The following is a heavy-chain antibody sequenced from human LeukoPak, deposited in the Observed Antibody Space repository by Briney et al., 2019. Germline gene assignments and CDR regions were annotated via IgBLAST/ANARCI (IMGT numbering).Heavy chain of an antibody. J-gene: IGHJ4*02. V-gene: IGHV3-48*03. D-gene: IGHD5-18*01. CDR2: ISSSGSTI. CDR1: GFTFSSYE. CDR3: ARDSGYSYGYGRYFDY. Sequence: GSLRLSCAASGFTFSSYEMNWVRQAPGKGLEWVSYISSSGSTIYYADSVKGRFTISRDNAKNSLYLQMNSLRAEDTAVYYCARDSGYSYGYGRYFDYWGQGTLVTVSS.